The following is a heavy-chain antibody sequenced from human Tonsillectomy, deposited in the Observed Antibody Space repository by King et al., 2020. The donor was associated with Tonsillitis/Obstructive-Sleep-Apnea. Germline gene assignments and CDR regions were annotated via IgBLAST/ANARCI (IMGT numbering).Heavy chain of an antibody. J-gene: IGHJ4*02. V-gene: IGHV4-61*01. Sequence: QLQESGPGLVKPSETLSLTCTVSGGSVGSASYFWSWIRQPPGKGLEWIGYISYSGSTNYNPSLKSRVTISVDKSKNQFSLNLSSVTAADTAVYYCAEYCSGGSCQPRFDRWGQGTLVTVS. D-gene: IGHD2-15*01. CDR1: GGSVGSASYF. CDR2: ISYSGST. CDR3: AEYCSGGSCQPRFDR.